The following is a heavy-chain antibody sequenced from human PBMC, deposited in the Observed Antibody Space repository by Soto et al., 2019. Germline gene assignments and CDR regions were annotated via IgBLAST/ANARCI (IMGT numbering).Heavy chain of an antibody. Sequence: QVQLQESGPGLVKPSQTLSLTCTVSGGSISSGGYYWSWILQHPGEGLEWIGYIYYSGSTYYNRSLKSRVTISVDTSMNQFSLKLSSVTAADTAVYYCARGVTMVRGVIHTPYFDYWGQGTLVTVSS. CDR1: GGSISSGGYY. CDR2: IYYSGST. D-gene: IGHD3-10*01. J-gene: IGHJ4*02. V-gene: IGHV4-31*03. CDR3: ARGVTMVRGVIHTPYFDY.